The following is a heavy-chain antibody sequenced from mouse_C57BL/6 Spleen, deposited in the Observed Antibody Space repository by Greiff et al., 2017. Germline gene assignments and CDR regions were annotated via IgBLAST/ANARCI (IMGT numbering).Heavy chain of an antibody. J-gene: IGHJ3*01. CDR2: ISSGSSTI. CDR3: APNFAY. CDR1: GFTFSDYG. Sequence: EVKLVQSGAGLVKPGGSLKLSCAASGFTFSDYGMHWVRQAPEKGLEWVAYISSGSSTIYYADTVKGRFTISGDNAKNTLFLQMTSLRSEDTAMYYCAPNFAYWGQGTLVTVSA. V-gene: IGHV5-17*01.